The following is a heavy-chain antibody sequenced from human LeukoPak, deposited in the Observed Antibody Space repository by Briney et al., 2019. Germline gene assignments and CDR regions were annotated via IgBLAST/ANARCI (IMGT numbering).Heavy chain of an antibody. CDR2: IYPGDSDT. CDR3: ARAPPKDYDSSGYPYYFDY. CDR1: GYSFSTYW. J-gene: IGHJ4*02. D-gene: IGHD3-22*01. Sequence: GESLKISCKASGYSFSTYWIGWVRQKPGKGLEWMGVIYPGDSDTRYSPSFRGQVTISADKSISTTYLQWTSLKASDTAMYYCARAPPKDYDSSGYPYYFDYWGQGTLVTVSS. V-gene: IGHV5-51*01.